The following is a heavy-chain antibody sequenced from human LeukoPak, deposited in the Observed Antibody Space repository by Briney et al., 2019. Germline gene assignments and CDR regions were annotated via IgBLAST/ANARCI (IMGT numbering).Heavy chain of an antibody. CDR3: ARDVRVVVPAAIGYYYYYYMDV. D-gene: IGHD2-2*01. V-gene: IGHV1-69*13. J-gene: IGHJ6*03. Sequence: SVKVSCKASGGTFSSYAISWVRQAPGQGLEWMGGIIPIFGTANYAQKFHGRVTITADESTSTAYMELSSLRSEDTAVYYCARDVRVVVPAAIGYYYYYYMDVWGKGTTVTVSS. CDR1: GGTFSSYA. CDR2: IIPIFGTA.